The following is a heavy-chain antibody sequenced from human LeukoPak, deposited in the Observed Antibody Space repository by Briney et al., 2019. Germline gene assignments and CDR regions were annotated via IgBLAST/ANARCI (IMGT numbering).Heavy chain of an antibody. Sequence: ASVKVSCKASGYTFTTYAISWVRQAPGQGLEWMGIINPSGGSTSYAQKFQGRVTMTRDMSTSTVYMELRSLRSDDTAIYYCARDENYGIFFNVDYWGQGTLVTVSS. V-gene: IGHV1-46*01. CDR2: INPSGGST. D-gene: IGHD4-17*01. CDR3: ARDENYGIFFNVDY. CDR1: GYTFTTYA. J-gene: IGHJ4*02.